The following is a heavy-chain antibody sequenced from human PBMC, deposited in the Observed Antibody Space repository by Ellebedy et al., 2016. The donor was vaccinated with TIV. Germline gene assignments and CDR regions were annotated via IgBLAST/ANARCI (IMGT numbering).Heavy chain of an antibody. CDR2: IYYSGST. Sequence: WVRQAPGKGLEWIGSIYYSGSTYYNPSLKSRVTISVDTSKNQFSLKLSSVTAADTAVYYCARRVDTAMAAPGYYGMDVWGQGTTVTVSS. V-gene: IGHV4-39*01. CDR3: ARRVDTAMAAPGYYGMDV. J-gene: IGHJ6*02. D-gene: IGHD5-18*01.